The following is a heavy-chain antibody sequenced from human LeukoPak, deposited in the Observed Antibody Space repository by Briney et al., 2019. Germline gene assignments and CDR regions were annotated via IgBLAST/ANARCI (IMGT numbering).Heavy chain of an antibody. J-gene: IGHJ5*02. CDR3: ARHVTTVVTRNWFDP. D-gene: IGHD4-23*01. Sequence: SETLSLTCTVSGGSISSYYWSWIRQPAGKGLEWIGRIYTSGSTNYNPSLKSRVTMSVDTSKNQFSLKLSSVTAADTAVYYCARHVTTVVTRNWFDPWGQGTLVTVSS. CDR2: IYTSGST. V-gene: IGHV4-4*07. CDR1: GGSISSYY.